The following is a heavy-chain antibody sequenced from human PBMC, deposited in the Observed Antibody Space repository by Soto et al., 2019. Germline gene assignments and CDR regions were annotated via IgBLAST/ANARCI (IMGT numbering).Heavy chain of an antibody. Sequence: PXATLTLTCTVSGGSIGNFYWSWIRQPPGKGLEWIGYISYSGNTNYNPSLKSRVSISVDTSKNQLSLNLTSVTAADTAVYYCARAPMVLSRSYFDSWGQGTPVTVSS. CDR1: GGSIGNFY. CDR3: ARAPMVLSRSYFDS. D-gene: IGHD2-8*01. V-gene: IGHV4-59*01. CDR2: ISYSGNT. J-gene: IGHJ4*02.